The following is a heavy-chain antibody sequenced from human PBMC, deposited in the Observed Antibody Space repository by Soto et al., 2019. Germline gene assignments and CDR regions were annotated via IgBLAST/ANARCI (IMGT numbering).Heavy chain of an antibody. Sequence: ASVKVSCKASGYTFTGYYMHWVRQAPGQRLEWMGWINPNSGGTNYAQKFQGWVTMTRDTSISTAYMELSRLRSDDTAVYYCARVAYCGGDCYSPPTDYYGMDVWGQGTTVTVSS. CDR3: ARVAYCGGDCYSPPTDYYGMDV. CDR1: GYTFTGYY. J-gene: IGHJ6*02. CDR2: INPNSGGT. V-gene: IGHV1-2*04. D-gene: IGHD2-21*02.